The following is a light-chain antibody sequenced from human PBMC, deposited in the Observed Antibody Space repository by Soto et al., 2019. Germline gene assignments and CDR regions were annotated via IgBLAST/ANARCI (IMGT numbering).Light chain of an antibody. CDR2: LAS. CDR1: QSVSNS. V-gene: IGKV3-15*01. Sequence: EIVMTQSPAALSLSPGERATLSCRASQSVSNSLVWYQQKPGQAPRLLIYLASTRATGVPARFSGSGSGTEFTLTISGLQSEDFAVYYCQQYNKWPLTFGGGTQVDIK. CDR3: QQYNKWPLT. J-gene: IGKJ4*01.